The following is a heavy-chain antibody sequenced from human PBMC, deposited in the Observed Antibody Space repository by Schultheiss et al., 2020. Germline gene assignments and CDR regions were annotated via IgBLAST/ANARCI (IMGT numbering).Heavy chain of an antibody. V-gene: IGHV3-21*04. CDR3: VRKLLIFGGMDV. J-gene: IGHJ6*02. CDR2: VSSSSTYI. CDR1: GFTFSSYS. D-gene: IGHD2/OR15-2a*01. Sequence: GESLKISCAASGFTFSSYSMNWVRQAPGKGLEWISSVSSSSTYISYADSVKGRFTISRDNAKNSLYLQMNTLRAEDTAVYYCVRKLLIFGGMDVWGQGTT.